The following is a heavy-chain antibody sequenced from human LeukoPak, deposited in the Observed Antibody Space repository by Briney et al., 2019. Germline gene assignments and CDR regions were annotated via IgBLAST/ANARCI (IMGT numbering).Heavy chain of an antibody. CDR3: ARDMGTRGYVWYFDY. CDR2: IYSGGST. D-gene: IGHD5-12*01. V-gene: IGHV3-53*01. J-gene: IGHJ4*02. CDR1: GFTVSSNY. Sequence: PGGSLRLSCAASGFTVSSNYMSWVRQAPGKGLEWVSVIYSGGSTFYADSVKGRFSISRDNSKNTLYLQMNSLRAEDTAVYYCARDMGTRGYVWYFDYWGQGTLVTVSS.